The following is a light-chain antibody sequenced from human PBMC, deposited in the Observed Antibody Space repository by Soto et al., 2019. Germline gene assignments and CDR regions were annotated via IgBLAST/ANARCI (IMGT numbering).Light chain of an antibody. J-gene: IGLJ2*01. V-gene: IGLV1-51*01. CDR2: DND. CDR1: SSNIGNNY. Sequence: QSVLTQPPSASGTPGQRVTISCSGRSSNIGNNYVFWYQQLPGTAPKLLIYDNDKRPSGIPDRFSGSKSGTSATLGITGLQTGDYADYYCATWDRSLSVGVFGGGTKLTVL. CDR3: ATWDRSLSVGV.